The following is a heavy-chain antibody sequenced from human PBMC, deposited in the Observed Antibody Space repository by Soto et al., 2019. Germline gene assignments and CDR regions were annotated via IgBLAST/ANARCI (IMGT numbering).Heavy chain of an antibody. CDR1: GFTFSSYA. CDR2: ISYDGSNK. D-gene: IGHD4-17*01. V-gene: IGHV3-30-3*01. CDR3: ARGGNGDYPYFDY. J-gene: IGHJ4*02. Sequence: GGSLRLSCAASGFTFSSYAMHWVRQAPGKGLEWVAVISYDGSNKYYADSVKGRFTISRDNSKNTLYLQMNSLRAEDTAVYYCARGGNGDYPYFDYWGQGTLVTVSS.